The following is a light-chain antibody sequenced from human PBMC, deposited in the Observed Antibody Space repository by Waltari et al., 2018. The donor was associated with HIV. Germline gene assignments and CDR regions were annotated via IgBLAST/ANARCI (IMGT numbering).Light chain of an antibody. CDR2: GAS. J-gene: IGKJ2*01. Sequence: MMQSPDILPVSPGEGVTLTCRASQSVNTNVAWYQQRPGQAPRPLIYGASTRAAGFPARFSGGGSGTEFTLTISSLQSEDFALYFCHQYNNWPYTFGQGTKLDIK. V-gene: IGKV3-15*01. CDR1: QSVNTN. CDR3: HQYNNWPYT.